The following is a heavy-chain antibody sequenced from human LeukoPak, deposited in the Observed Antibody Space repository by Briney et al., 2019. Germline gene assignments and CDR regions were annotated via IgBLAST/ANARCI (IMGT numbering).Heavy chain of an antibody. J-gene: IGHJ4*02. CDR1: GYTFTGYH. CDR3: ARDQGSLTRSWYTGY. Sequence: ASVKVSCKASGYTFTGYHIHWVRQAPGQGLEWMGRINPYSGDTNLAQKFQGRVTMTRDTSITTAYMDLSRLTPDDTAVYFCARDQGSLTRSWYTGYWGQGTQVTVSS. D-gene: IGHD6-13*01. V-gene: IGHV1-2*06. CDR2: INPYSGDT.